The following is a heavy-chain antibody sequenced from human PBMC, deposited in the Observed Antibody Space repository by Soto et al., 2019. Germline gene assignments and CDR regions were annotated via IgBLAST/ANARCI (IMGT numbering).Heavy chain of an antibody. CDR1: GFSFDDYT. Sequence: EVQLVESGGVVIQPGGSLRLSCAASGFSFDDYTMHWVRQAPGKGLEWVSLISWDGGSIYYADSVKGRFTISRDISKHSLYLQMNRLIAEDTALYYCAKDGSGSLGWFEPWGQGTLVTVSS. D-gene: IGHD3-10*01. V-gene: IGHV3-43*01. CDR2: ISWDGGSI. J-gene: IGHJ5*02. CDR3: AKDGSGSLGWFEP.